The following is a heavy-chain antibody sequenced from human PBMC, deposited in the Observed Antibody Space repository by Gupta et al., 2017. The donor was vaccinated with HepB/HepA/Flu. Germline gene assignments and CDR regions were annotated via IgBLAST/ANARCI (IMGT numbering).Heavy chain of an antibody. D-gene: IGHD6-13*01. CDR2: INPNSGGT. CDR3: ARGYGSSWYNYYYYGMDV. Sequence: QVQLVQSGAEVKKPGASVKVSCKASGYTFTGYYMHWVRQAPGQGLEWMGWINPNSGGTNYAQKFQGWVTMTRDTSISTAYMELSRLRSDDTAVYYCARGYGSSWYNYYYYGMDVWGQGTTVTVSS. V-gene: IGHV1-2*04. CDR1: GYTFTGYY. J-gene: IGHJ6*02.